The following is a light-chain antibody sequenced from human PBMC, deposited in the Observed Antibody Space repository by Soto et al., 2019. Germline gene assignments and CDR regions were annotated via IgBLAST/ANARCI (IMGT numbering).Light chain of an antibody. J-gene: IGKJ4*02. CDR1: QGIRHY. Sequence: AIQMTQSPSSLSASVGDRVTITCRASQGIRHYLGWYQQKPGKAPKLLIYAASSLQSGVPSRFIGSESGTDFTLTISRLQHEDFATYYCLQDYNYPLTFGGGTKVEIK. CDR2: AAS. V-gene: IGKV1-6*01. CDR3: LQDYNYPLT.